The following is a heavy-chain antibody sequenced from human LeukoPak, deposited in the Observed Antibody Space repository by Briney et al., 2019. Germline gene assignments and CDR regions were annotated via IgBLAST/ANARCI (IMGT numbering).Heavy chain of an antibody. CDR3: AKDPYSSGWYFWFDP. Sequence: GGSLRLSCAASGFTFSSYAMSWVRQAPGKGREWVSAFSGSGGSTYYADSVKGRFTISRDNSKNTLYLQMNSLRAEDTAVYYCAKDPYSSGWYFWFDPWGQGTLVTVSS. D-gene: IGHD6-19*01. V-gene: IGHV3-23*01. CDR1: GFTFSSYA. J-gene: IGHJ5*02. CDR2: FSGSGGST.